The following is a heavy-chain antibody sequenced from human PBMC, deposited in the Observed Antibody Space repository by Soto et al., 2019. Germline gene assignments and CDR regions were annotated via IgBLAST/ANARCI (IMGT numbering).Heavy chain of an antibody. J-gene: IGHJ5*02. D-gene: IGHD3-16*01. CDR3: ASGGNWFDP. CDR2: MYYNGNI. CDR1: GGSISNYY. V-gene: IGHV4-59*07. Sequence: KPSDTLSLTCNVSGGSISNYYWTWVRQSPEKGLEWIGYMYYNGNINYNPSLKSRVTISIDTSKNQFSLTLKSVTAADTAVYYCASGGNWFDPWGQGILVTVSS.